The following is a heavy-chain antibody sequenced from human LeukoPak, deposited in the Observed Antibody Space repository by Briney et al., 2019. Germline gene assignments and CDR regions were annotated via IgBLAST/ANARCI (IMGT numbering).Heavy chain of an antibody. J-gene: IGHJ4*02. CDR1: GGSIRSTNW. Sequence: SETLSLTCGVSGGSIRSTNWWSWVRQPPGQGLEWIGEISLSGQTNFNPSLNGQVTMSLAGARNQLSLKLTSVTAADTAIYYCSRESGAFCPFGYWGQGTLVIVPP. CDR2: ISLSGQT. D-gene: IGHD1-26*01. V-gene: IGHV4/OR15-8*02. CDR3: SRESGAFCPFGY.